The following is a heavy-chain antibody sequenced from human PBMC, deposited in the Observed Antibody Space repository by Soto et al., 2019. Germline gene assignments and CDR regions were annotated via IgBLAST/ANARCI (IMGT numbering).Heavy chain of an antibody. J-gene: IGHJ4*02. CDR2: IKQNGTEK. CDR1: GFIFSDYA. CDR3: ARDWLNYYFDN. Sequence: GGSLRLSCSVSGFIFSDYAMHWVRQAPGKGLEWVASIKQNGTEKFYADSVRDRFTISRDNGKNSLFLQMNSLRAADTAMYFCARDWLNYYFDNCGQGALVTVSS. V-gene: IGHV3-7*05. D-gene: IGHD5-12*01.